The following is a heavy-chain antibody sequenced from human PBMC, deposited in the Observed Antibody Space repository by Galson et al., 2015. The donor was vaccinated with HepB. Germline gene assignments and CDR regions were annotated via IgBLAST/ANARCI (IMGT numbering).Heavy chain of an antibody. CDR1: GFTFSNYA. Sequence: SLRLSCAASGFTFSNYAMHWVRQAPGKGLEWVALIVYDGSNKYYADSVTGLFSISRDNSKNTLYLQLNSLRAEDTAVYYCARVKTSDCSGGRCFQRPYFYYYALDVWGQGTTVTVSS. CDR3: ARVKTSDCSGGRCFQRPYFYYYALDV. D-gene: IGHD2-15*01. CDR2: IVYDGSNK. V-gene: IGHV3-30*04. J-gene: IGHJ6*02.